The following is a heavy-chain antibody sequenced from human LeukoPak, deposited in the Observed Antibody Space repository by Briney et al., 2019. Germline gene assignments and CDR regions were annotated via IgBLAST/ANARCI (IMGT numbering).Heavy chain of an antibody. CDR3: ARVAWTLSGLYYYYGMDV. CDR1: GGSISSSSYY. CDR2: IYYSGST. Sequence: TSETLSLTCTVSGGSISSSSYYWGWIRQPPGKGLEWIGYIYYSGSTNYNPSLKSRVTISVDTSKNQFSLKLSSVTAADTAVYYCARVAWTLSGLYYYYGMDVWGQGTTVTVSS. V-gene: IGHV4-61*05. D-gene: IGHD6-25*01. J-gene: IGHJ6*02.